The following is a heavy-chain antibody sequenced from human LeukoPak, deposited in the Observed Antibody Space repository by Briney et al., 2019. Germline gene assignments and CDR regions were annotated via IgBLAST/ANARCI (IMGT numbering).Heavy chain of an antibody. CDR2: ISSSSNDI. J-gene: IGHJ5*01. D-gene: IGHD3-10*01. CDR1: GLTFTSYT. Sequence: GGSLRLSCVVSGLTFTSYTMDWVRQAPGKGLEWLSSISSSSNDIYYADSVKGRFTISRDNAKNSVLLQMNSLRAEDTALYYRAINRGRNSRGQGTLVNV. V-gene: IGHV3-21*01. CDR3: AINRGRNS.